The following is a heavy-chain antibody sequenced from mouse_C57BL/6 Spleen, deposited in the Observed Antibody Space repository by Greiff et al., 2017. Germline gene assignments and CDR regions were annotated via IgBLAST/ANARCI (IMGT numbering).Heavy chain of an antibody. V-gene: IGHV1-59*01. CDR2: IDPSDSYT. J-gene: IGHJ4*01. CDR3: ASPARPD. Sequence: QVQLQQPGAELVRPGTSVKLSCKASGYTFTSYWMHWVKQRPGQGLEWIGVIDPSDSYTNYNQKFKGKATLTVDTSSSTAYMQLRSLTSEDSAVYYCASPARPDWGQGTSVTVSS. CDR1: GYTFTSYW.